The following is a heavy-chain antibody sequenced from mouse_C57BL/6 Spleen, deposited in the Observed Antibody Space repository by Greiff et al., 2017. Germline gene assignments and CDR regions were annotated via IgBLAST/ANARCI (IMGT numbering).Heavy chain of an antibody. D-gene: IGHD4-1*01. CDR2: ISSGGSYT. CDR3: ARSNWDDPHWYFDV. Sequence: DVMLVESGGDLVKPGGSPKLSCAASGFTFSSYGMSWVRQTPDKRLEWVATISSGGSYTYYPDSVKGRFTISRDNAKNTLYLQMSSLKSEDTAMYYCARSNWDDPHWYFDVWGTGTTVTVSS. CDR1: GFTFSSYG. V-gene: IGHV5-6*02. J-gene: IGHJ1*03.